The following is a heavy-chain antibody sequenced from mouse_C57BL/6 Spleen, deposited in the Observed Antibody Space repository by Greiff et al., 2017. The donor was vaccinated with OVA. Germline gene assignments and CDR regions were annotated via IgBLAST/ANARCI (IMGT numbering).Heavy chain of an antibody. CDR2: INYDGSST. D-gene: IGHD1-1*01. Sequence: EVQRVESEGGLVQPGSSMKLSCTASGFTFSDYYMAWVRQVPEKGLEWVANINYDGSSTYYLDSLKSRFIISRDNAKNILYLQMSSLKSEDTATYYCARDRGASYYGKGYFDVWGTGTTVTVSS. J-gene: IGHJ1*03. CDR3: ARDRGASYYGKGYFDV. V-gene: IGHV5-16*01. CDR1: GFTFSDYY.